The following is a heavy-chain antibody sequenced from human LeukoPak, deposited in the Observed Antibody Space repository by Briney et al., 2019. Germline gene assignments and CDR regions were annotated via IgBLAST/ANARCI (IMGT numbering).Heavy chain of an antibody. D-gene: IGHD3-22*01. CDR3: ARQWDDSSGYISVDVAFDI. V-gene: IGHV5-51*01. CDR1: GYSFTSYW. J-gene: IGHJ3*02. CDR2: IYPGDSDT. Sequence: GESLKISCKGSGYSFTSYWIGWVRRMPGKGLEWMGIIYPGDSDTRYSPSFQGQVTISADKSISTAYLQWSSLKASDTAMYYCARQWDDSSGYISVDVAFDIWGQGTMVTVSS.